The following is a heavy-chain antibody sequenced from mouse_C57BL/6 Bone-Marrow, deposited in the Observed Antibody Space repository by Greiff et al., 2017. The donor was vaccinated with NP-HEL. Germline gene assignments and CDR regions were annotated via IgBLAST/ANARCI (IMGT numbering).Heavy chain of an antibody. D-gene: IGHD2-4*01. CDR3: TRWGLGLRRGPGFAY. CDR1: GYTFTSYW. Sequence: EVKLVESGTVLARPGASVKMSCKTSGYTFTSYWMHWVKQRPGQGLEWIGAIYPGNSDTSYNQKFKGKAKLTAVTSASTAYMELSSLTNEDSAVYYCTRWGLGLRRGPGFAYWGQGTLVTVSA. CDR2: IYPGNSDT. J-gene: IGHJ3*01. V-gene: IGHV1-5*01.